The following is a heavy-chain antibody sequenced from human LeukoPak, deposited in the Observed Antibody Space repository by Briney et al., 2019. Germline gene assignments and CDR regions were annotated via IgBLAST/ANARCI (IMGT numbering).Heavy chain of an antibody. J-gene: IGHJ4*02. V-gene: IGHV3-48*01. CDR2: ISSSSSTI. CDR3: ARDFGDPIDY. Sequence: GGPLRLSCAASGFTFSSYSMNWVRQAPGKGLEWVSYISSSSSTIYYAHSVKGRFTISRNNSKSSQYLQMNSLRAEDTTVYYWARDFGDPIDYWGQGTLVTVSS. CDR1: GFTFSSYS. D-gene: IGHD3-10*01.